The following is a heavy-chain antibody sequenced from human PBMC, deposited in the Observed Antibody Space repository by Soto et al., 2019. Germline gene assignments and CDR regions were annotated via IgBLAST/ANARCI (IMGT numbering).Heavy chain of an antibody. J-gene: IGHJ4*02. CDR2: IDWADDK. Sequence: GPTLVNPTQTLTLTCTFSGFSLSTTGMCVSWIRQPPGKALEWLALIDWADDKYYSTSLKTRLTISKDTSKNQVVLTMTNVEPVDTATYFCSRAVGGFTYGYPDYWGQGTLVTVSS. V-gene: IGHV2-70*01. D-gene: IGHD5-18*01. CDR1: GFSLSTTGMC. CDR3: SRAVGGFTYGYPDY.